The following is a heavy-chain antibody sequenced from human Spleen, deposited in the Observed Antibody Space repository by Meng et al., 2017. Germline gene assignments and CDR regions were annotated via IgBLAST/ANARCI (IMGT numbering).Heavy chain of an antibody. CDR3: ARLIYSHGGFDS. J-gene: IGHJ4*02. CDR1: GGSISSGDYY. Sequence: QVQLQESVPGLVQPSQTLSLTCSVSGGSISSGDYYWSWIRQPPGKGLEWIGYIYYSGSTYYNPSLKSRVTISVDTSKIQFSLKLSSVTAADTAVYYCARLIYSHGGFDSWGQGTLVTVSS. D-gene: IGHD5-18*01. CDR2: IYYSGST. V-gene: IGHV4-30-4*01.